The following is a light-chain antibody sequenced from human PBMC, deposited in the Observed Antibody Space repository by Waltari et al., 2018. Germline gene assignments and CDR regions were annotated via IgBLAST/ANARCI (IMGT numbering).Light chain of an antibody. Sequence: ENVLTQSPGTVSLSPGERATLSCSPSQSLTTTSLAWYQAKPGQAPRLLIYGASSRAAGVPKRFSGSGSGTEFTLIISSVAPEDFAVFYCQQYDTMPHTFGQGTKLEIK. CDR1: QSLTTTS. V-gene: IGKV3-20*01. CDR2: GAS. J-gene: IGKJ2*01. CDR3: QQYDTMPHT.